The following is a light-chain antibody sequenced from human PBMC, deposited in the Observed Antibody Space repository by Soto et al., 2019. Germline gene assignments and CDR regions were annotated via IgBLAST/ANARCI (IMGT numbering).Light chain of an antibody. CDR3: QQRHNWPIT. CDR2: GVS. Sequence: EIVLTQSPGTLSLSPGERATLSCRASQSVSSTFLAWYQQKPGQAPRLLIFGVSNRATGIPDRFSGSGSGTDFTLTISGLEPADLGVYYCQQRHNWPITFGQGTRLEIK. CDR1: QSVSSTF. V-gene: IGKV3D-20*02. J-gene: IGKJ5*01.